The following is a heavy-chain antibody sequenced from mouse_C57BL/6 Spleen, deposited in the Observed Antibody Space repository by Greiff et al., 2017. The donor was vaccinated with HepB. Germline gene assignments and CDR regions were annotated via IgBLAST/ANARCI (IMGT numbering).Heavy chain of an antibody. Sequence: EVKLMESGPGLVKPSQSLSLTCSVTGYSITSGYYWNWIRQFPGNKLEWMGYISYDGSNNYNPSLKNRNSITRDTSTNQFFLKLNSVTTEDTATYYCARDDGFAYWGQGTLVTVSA. J-gene: IGHJ3*01. CDR3: ARDDGFAY. CDR1: GYSITSGYY. V-gene: IGHV3-6*01. CDR2: ISYDGSN.